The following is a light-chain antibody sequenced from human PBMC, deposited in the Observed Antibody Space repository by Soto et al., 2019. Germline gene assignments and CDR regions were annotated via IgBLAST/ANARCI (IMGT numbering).Light chain of an antibody. V-gene: IGLV2-23*01. CDR1: SSDVGSYNL. CDR3: CSYAGSSTLV. J-gene: IGLJ3*02. Sequence: QSALTQPASVSGSPGQSITISCTGTSSDVGSYNLVSWYQQHPGKAPKVMIYEGSKRPSGVSNHFSGSKSGNTASLTISGLQAEDEADYYCCSYAGSSTLVFGGGTKLTVL. CDR2: EGS.